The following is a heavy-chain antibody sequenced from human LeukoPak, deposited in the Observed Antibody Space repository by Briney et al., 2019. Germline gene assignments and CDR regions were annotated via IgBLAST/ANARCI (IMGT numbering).Heavy chain of an antibody. CDR2: MNPNSGNT. CDR3: AGTLDSGSYPYGIPTTHDY. Sequence: ASVKVSCKASGYTFTSYDINWVRQAPGQGLEWMGWMNPNSGNTGYAQNFQGRVTMTRNTSISTAYMELSSLRSEDTAVYYCAGTLDSGSYPYGIPTTHDYWGQGTLVTVSS. D-gene: IGHD1-26*01. V-gene: IGHV1-8*01. J-gene: IGHJ4*02. CDR1: GYTFTSYD.